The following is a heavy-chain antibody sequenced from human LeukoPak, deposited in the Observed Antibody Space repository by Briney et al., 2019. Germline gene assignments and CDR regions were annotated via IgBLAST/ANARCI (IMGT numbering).Heavy chain of an antibody. J-gene: IGHJ5*02. CDR2: ISGIGGST. D-gene: IGHD3-10*01. Sequence: PGGSLRLSCAASGFTFSSYAMSWVRQAPGKGLEWASGISGIGGSTHYADSVKGRFTISRDNSKNTLYLRMNSLRVEDTAVYYCAKDMVRGVIRWFDPWGQGTLVTVSS. CDR1: GFTFSSYA. V-gene: IGHV3-23*01. CDR3: AKDMVRGVIRWFDP.